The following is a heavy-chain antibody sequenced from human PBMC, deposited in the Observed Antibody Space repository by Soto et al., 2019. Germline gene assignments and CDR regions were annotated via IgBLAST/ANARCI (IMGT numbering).Heavy chain of an antibody. CDR1: GFTFSSYA. J-gene: IGHJ4*02. Sequence: QVQLVESGGGVVQPGRSLRLSCAASGFTFSSYALHWVRQAPGKGLEWVALISYDGSNKYYADSVKGRFTICRDNSKNTLYLQMNSVRAEDTAVYYCARDKRDLRFLEWSYYFDYWGQGTLVTVSS. CDR3: ARDKRDLRFLEWSYYFDY. V-gene: IGHV3-30-3*01. D-gene: IGHD3-3*01. CDR2: ISYDGSNK.